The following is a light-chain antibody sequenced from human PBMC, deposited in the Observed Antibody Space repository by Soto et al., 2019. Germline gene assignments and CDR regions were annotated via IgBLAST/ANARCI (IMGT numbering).Light chain of an antibody. CDR1: KNDIGVYDF. V-gene: IGLV2-8*01. CDR2: EVV. Sequence: QSALTQPPSASGSPGQSVTISCTGTKNDIGVYDFVSWYQHHPGKAPRLIIYEVVQRPSGVPDRFSGSKSGNTASLTVSGLQAADEADYYCAAWDDSLSGFYVFGTGTKVTVL. J-gene: IGLJ1*01. CDR3: AAWDDSLSGFYV.